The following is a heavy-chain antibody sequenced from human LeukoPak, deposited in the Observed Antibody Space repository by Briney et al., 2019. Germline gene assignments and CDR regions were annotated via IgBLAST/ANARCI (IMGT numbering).Heavy chain of an antibody. Sequence: GGSLRLSCAASGFTFSSYAMSWVRQVPEKGLEWVSAINDRGSSTYYADSVKGRFTISRDNSKNTLYLQMNSLRPEDTAVYYCATNDFWSGHDQIDYWGQGTLVTVSS. V-gene: IGHV3-23*01. CDR1: GFTFSSYA. D-gene: IGHD3-3*01. CDR2: INDRGSST. J-gene: IGHJ4*02. CDR3: ATNDFWSGHDQIDY.